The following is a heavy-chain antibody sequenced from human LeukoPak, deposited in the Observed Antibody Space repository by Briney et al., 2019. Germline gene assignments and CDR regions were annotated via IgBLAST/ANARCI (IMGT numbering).Heavy chain of an antibody. J-gene: IGHJ4*02. D-gene: IGHD3-22*01. CDR1: GFTLNNGW. V-gene: IGHV3-15*01. CDR3: VTEYFYVSRGPSYYFDY. Sequence: NPGGSLRLSCVASGFTLNNGWMSWVRQAPGKGLEWVGRIRGNTDGGTTDYAAPVKGRFTISSDDSRNTLYLQMNSLKIEDTAVYYCVTEYFYVSRGPSYYFDYWGQGTLVTVSS. CDR2: IRGNTDGGTT.